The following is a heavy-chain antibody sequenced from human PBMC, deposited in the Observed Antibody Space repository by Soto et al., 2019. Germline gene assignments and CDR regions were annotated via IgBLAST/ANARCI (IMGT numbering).Heavy chain of an antibody. D-gene: IGHD3-10*01. CDR3: ARRRGWFGESFLYYYYYGMDV. J-gene: IGHJ6*02. V-gene: IGHV4-34*01. Sequence: PSETLSLTCAVYGGSFSGYYWSWIRQPPGKGLEWIGEINHSGSTNYNPSLKSRVTISVDTSKNQFSLKLSSVTAADTAVYYCARRRGWFGESFLYYYYYGMDVWGQGTTVTVSS. CDR1: GGSFSGYY. CDR2: INHSGST.